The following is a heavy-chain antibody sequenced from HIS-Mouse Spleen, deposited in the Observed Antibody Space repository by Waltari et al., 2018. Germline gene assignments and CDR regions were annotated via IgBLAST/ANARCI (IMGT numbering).Heavy chain of an antibody. J-gene: IGHJ2*01. CDR1: GGSISSSRYY. CDR3: AREIPYSSSWYDWYFDL. V-gene: IGHV4-39*07. CDR2: IYYSGST. Sequence: QLQLQESGPGLVKPSETLSLTCTVSGGSISSSRYYWGWIRQPPGKGVAWIGSIYYSGSTYYNPSLKSRVTISVDTSKNQFSLKLSSVTAADTAVYYCAREIPYSSSWYDWYFDLWGRGTLVTVSS. D-gene: IGHD6-13*01.